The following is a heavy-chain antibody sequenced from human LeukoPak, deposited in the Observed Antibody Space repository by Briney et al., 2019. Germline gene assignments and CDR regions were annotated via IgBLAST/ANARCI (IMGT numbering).Heavy chain of an antibody. CDR1: GDSISSYY. Sequence: SETLSLTCTVSGDSISSYYWSWIRQPPGKGLEWIGEINHSGSANYNPSLNSRVTISVDTSKNQFSLKLSSVTAADTAVYYCAREYSNWFDPWGQGILVTVSS. J-gene: IGHJ5*02. D-gene: IGHD2-15*01. CDR2: INHSGSA. V-gene: IGHV4-59*01. CDR3: AREYSNWFDP.